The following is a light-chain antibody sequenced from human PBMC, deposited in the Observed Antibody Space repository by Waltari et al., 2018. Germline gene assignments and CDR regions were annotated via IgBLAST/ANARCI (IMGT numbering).Light chain of an antibody. CDR2: AAS. CDR1: KSISSY. V-gene: IGKV1-39*01. J-gene: IGKJ2*01. CDR3: QQYYTTLYT. Sequence: DIQMTQSPSSLSASVGDRVTITCRASKSISSYLNWYQKKPGTTPKLLIYAASSLKSGVPSRFSGSGSGTDFTLTISSLQAEDVAVYYCQQYYTTLYTFGQGTKLEIK.